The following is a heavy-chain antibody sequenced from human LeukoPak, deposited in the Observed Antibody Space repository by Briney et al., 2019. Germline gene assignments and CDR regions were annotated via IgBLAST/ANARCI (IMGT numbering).Heavy chain of an antibody. Sequence: SETLSLTCTVSGGSINSFYWSWIRQPPGKGLEWIGYIYYSGSTNYNPSLKSRVTISVDTSNNKFSLKLTSLTAADTAVYYCVRHLSAGRPAFDIWGQGTMVTVSS. V-gene: IGHV4-59*08. CDR3: VRHLSAGRPAFDI. J-gene: IGHJ3*02. D-gene: IGHD2-15*01. CDR2: IYYSGST. CDR1: GGSINSFY.